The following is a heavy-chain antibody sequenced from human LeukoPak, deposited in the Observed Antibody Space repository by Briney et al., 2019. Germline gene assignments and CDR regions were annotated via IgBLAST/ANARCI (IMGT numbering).Heavy chain of an antibody. D-gene: IGHD2-2*01. CDR1: GGSFSGYY. CDR3: ARGWAVVPAAIHKAYNWFDP. J-gene: IGHJ5*02. Sequence: SETLSLTCAVYGGSFSGYYWSWIRQPPGKGLEWIGEINHSGSTNYNPSLKSRVTISVDTSKNQFSLKLSSVTAADTAVYYCARGWAVVPAAIHKAYNWFDPWGQGTLVTVSS. CDR2: INHSGST. V-gene: IGHV4-34*01.